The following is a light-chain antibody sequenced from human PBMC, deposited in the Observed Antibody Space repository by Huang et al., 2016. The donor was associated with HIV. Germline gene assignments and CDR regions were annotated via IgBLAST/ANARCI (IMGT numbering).Light chain of an antibody. CDR3: QQSYSTPRT. CDR2: AAS. V-gene: IGKV1-39*01. CDR1: QSISSY. Sequence: DIQMTQSPSSLSASVGDRVTITCRASQSISSYLNWYQQKPGKAPKLLINAASSLQSWVPSRVSGSGSGTDFTLTISSLQPEDFATYYCQQSYSTPRTFGQGTKLEIK. J-gene: IGKJ2*01.